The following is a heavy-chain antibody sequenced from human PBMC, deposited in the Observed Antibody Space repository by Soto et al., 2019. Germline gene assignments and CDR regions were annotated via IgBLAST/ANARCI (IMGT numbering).Heavy chain of an antibody. CDR3: ARAGNYYVSSGYYQKTALFDY. CDR2: IYYSGST. CDR1: GGSISSGDYY. V-gene: IGHV4-30-4*01. D-gene: IGHD3-22*01. Sequence: SETLSLTCTVSGGSISSGDYYWSWIRQPPGKGLEWIGYIYYSGSTYYNPSLKSRVTISVDTSKNQFSLKLSSVTAADTAVYYCARAGNYYVSSGYYQKTALFDYWGQGTLVTVSS. J-gene: IGHJ4*02.